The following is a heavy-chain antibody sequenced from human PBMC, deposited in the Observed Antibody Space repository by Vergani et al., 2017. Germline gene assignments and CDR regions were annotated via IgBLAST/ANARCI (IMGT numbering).Heavy chain of an antibody. J-gene: IGHJ6*02. V-gene: IGHV3-11*04. CDR2: ISSSGSTI. CDR1: GFTFSDYY. D-gene: IGHD3-10*01. Sequence: QVQLVESGGGLVKPGGSLKLSCAASGFTFSDYYMSWIRQAPGKGLEWVSYISSSGSTIYYADSVKGRFTISRDNAKNSLYLQMNSLRAEDTAVYYCARDQGLVXMVRGVIWSYGMDVWGQGTTVTVSS. CDR3: ARDQGLVXMVRGVIWSYGMDV.